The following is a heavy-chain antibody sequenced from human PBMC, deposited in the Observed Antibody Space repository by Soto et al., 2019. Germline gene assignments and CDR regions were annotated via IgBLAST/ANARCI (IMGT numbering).Heavy chain of an antibody. CDR2: ISGSGGST. Sequence: PGGSLRLSCAASGFTFSSYAMSWVRQAPGKGLEWVSAISGSGGSTYYADSVKGRFTISRDNSKNTLYLQMNSLRAEDTAVYYCAFHLGRYSYGSFRYWGQGTLVTVSS. V-gene: IGHV3-23*01. J-gene: IGHJ4*02. CDR1: GFTFSSYA. D-gene: IGHD5-18*01. CDR3: AFHLGRYSYGSFRY.